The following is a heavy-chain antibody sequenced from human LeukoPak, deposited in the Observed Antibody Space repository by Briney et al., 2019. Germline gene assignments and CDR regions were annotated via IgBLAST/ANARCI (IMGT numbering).Heavy chain of an antibody. CDR2: ICYSGST. J-gene: IGHJ4*02. CDR1: GGSISTTTYC. Sequence: SETLSLTCTVSGGSISTTTYCWGWIRQPPGKGLEWIGSICYSGSTYDNPSLKSRLTISADTSKNQFSLKLSSVTAADTAVYYCARQRSVARPSLDYWGQGTLVTVSS. D-gene: IGHD2-15*01. V-gene: IGHV4-39*01. CDR3: ARQRSVARPSLDY.